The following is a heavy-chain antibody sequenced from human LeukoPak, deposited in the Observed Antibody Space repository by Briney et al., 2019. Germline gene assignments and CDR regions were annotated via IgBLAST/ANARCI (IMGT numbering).Heavy chain of an antibody. J-gene: IGHJ4*02. CDR1: GFTFRSYR. CDR2: IIGSGDLI. V-gene: IGHV3-21*05. CDR3: GRGPSTYSSSWFIDY. D-gene: IGHD6-13*01. Sequence: GGSLRLSCAASGFTFRSYRMNWVGQAPGKGLEGVSFIIGSGDLIYYADSVKGRFTISRDNAKNSLYLQMNSLRAEDTAVYYCGRGPSTYSSSWFIDYWGQGTLVTVSS.